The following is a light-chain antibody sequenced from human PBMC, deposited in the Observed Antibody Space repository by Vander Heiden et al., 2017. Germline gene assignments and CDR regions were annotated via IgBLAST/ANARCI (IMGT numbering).Light chain of an antibody. V-gene: IGLV3-9*01. CDR1: NIGSKN. CDR3: QVWDNGSVV. Sequence: SYDLTQALSVSVALGQTARITCGGKNIGSKNVHWYQQKPGQAPALVIYRDNNQPSGIPERLSGSNSGNTATLTISSAKVGDEADYFCQVWDNGSVVFGGGTKLTVL. J-gene: IGLJ3*02. CDR2: RDN.